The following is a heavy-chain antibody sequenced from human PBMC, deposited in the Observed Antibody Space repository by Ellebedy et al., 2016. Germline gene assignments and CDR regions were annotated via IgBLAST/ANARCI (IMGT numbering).Heavy chain of an antibody. CDR3: ANGYGGTAGLDY. Sequence: GESLKISXAASGFTFSSYGMHWVRQAPGKGLEWVAVIWYDGSNKYYADSVKGRFTISRDNSKNTLYLQMNSLRAEDTAVYYCANGYGGTAGLDYWGQGTLVTVSS. D-gene: IGHD4-23*01. J-gene: IGHJ4*02. V-gene: IGHV3-30*02. CDR2: IWYDGSNK. CDR1: GFTFSSYG.